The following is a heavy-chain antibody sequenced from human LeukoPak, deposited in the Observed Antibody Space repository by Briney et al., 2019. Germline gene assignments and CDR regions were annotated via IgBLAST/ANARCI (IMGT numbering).Heavy chain of an antibody. CDR1: GFTFSTYA. CDR2: IIGSGGST. J-gene: IGHJ4*02. CDR3: AKDRSHYGDYESDY. V-gene: IGHV3-23*01. D-gene: IGHD4-17*01. Sequence: PGGSLRLSCAASGFTFSTYAMTWVRQAPGKGLQWVSAIIGSGGSTFYADSVKGRFTISRDNSKNTLYLQMNSLRVEDTAVYYCAKDRSHYGDYESDYWGQGTLVTVSS.